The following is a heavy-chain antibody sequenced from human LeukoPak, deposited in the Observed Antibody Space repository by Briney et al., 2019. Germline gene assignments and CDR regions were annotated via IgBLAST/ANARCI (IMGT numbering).Heavy chain of an antibody. CDR3: ARGRHSYSSGCYRGGFDY. J-gene: IGHJ4*02. Sequence: PSETLSINYAVYGRSFNDYYWSWIHQPPGQELKWIGEINHSESTNYNPSPNSRATISVDTPKNHFSLKPSTVTGADTAVSYCARGRHSYSSGCYRGGFDYWGQGTLVTVSS. CDR2: INHSEST. V-gene: IGHV4-34*01. CDR1: GRSFNDYY. D-gene: IGHD6-19*01.